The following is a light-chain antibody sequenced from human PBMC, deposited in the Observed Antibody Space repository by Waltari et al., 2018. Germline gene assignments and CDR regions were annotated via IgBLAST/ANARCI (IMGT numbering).Light chain of an antibody. CDR3: QVLVSSRDHLV. CDR2: DNS. J-gene: IGLJ2*01. V-gene: IGLV3-21*02. CDR1: NLEYHS. Sequence: SFVLTQPPSVSVAPGQTAHITCKGNNLEYHSVHWYQQKAGQAPVLVVFDNSDRPSGIPERFSGSNFGNTATLTIIRVAAGDEADYYCQVLVSSRDHLVFGGGTRLTVL.